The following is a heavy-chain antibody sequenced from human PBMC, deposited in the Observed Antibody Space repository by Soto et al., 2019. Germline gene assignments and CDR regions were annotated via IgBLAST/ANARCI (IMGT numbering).Heavy chain of an antibody. CDR1: GFTFINSW. Sequence: PGGSLRLSCVASGFTFINSWMSWVRQVPGKGLERPAIINQDGSKTYYVGSVRGRFTISRDNAKNSVYLQMDSLRAEDTGVYYCARGGWDRWWGQGTPVT. J-gene: IGHJ1*01. CDR2: INQDGSKT. V-gene: IGHV3-7*03. D-gene: IGHD1-26*01. CDR3: ARGGWDRW.